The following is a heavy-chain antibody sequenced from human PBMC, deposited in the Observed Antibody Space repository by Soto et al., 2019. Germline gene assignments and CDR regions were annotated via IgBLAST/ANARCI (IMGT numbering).Heavy chain of an antibody. CDR2: TSYDGSTE. CDR1: GFMFLNYA. Sequence: QVQLVESGGGVVQPGRSLRLSCEASGFMFLNYAMHWVRQAPGKGLEWVAVTSYDGSTEYYADSVKGRFTVSRDKSKNTLYLQMNSLRAEDTAVYYCARDLRYYYDTNAYPFDYWGQGTLVTVSS. CDR3: ARDLRYYYDTNAYPFDY. D-gene: IGHD3-22*01. J-gene: IGHJ4*02. V-gene: IGHV3-30*04.